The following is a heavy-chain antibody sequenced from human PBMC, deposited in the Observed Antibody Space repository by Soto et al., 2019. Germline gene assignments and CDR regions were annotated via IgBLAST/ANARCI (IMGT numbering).Heavy chain of an antibody. CDR2: IYYSGST. CDR1: GFSISSYY. V-gene: IGHV4-59*01. Sequence: SETLSLTCTVSGFSISSYYWSWIRQPPGTGLEWIGYIYYSGSTNYNPSLKSRVTISVDTSKNQFSLKLSSVTAADTAVYYCARSDGRYWGQGTLVTVS. J-gene: IGHJ4*02. CDR3: ARSDGRY.